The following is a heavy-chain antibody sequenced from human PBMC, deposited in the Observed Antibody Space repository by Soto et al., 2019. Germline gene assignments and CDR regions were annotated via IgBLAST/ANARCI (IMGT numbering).Heavy chain of an antibody. J-gene: IGHJ6*03. CDR1: GGSISSSSYY. CDR2: IYYSGST. Sequence: SETLSLTCTVSGGSISSSSYYWGWIRQPPGKGLEWIGSIYYSGSTYYNPSLKSRVTISVDTSKNQFSLKLSSVTAADTAVYYCARCCSSTSYYYYYMDVWGKGTTVTVSS. CDR3: ARCCSSTSYYYYYMDV. V-gene: IGHV4-39*01. D-gene: IGHD2-2*01.